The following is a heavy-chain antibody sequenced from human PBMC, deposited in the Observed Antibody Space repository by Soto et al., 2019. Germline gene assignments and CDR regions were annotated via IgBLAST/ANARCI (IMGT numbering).Heavy chain of an antibody. V-gene: IGHV3-33*01. J-gene: IGHJ1*01. Sequence: GGSLRLSCAASGFTFSSYGMHWVRQAPGKGLEWVAVIWYDGSNKYYADSVKGRFTISRDNSKNTLYLQMNSLRAEDTAVYYCARGSIAEQAWYFQHWGQGTLVTVSS. CDR3: ARGSIAEQAWYFQH. D-gene: IGHD6-6*01. CDR2: IWYDGSNK. CDR1: GFTFSSYG.